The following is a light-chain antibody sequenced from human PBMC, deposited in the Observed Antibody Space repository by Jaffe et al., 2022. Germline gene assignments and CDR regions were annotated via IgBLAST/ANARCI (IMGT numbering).Light chain of an antibody. V-gene: IGKV3-20*01. Sequence: EIVLTQSPGTLSLSPGERATLSCRASQTIGNSYFAWYQQKPGLAPRLLIYGASSRATGIPDRFSGSGSGTDFTLIIGRLEPEDFAIYYCQQFAGSPLTFGQGTKVELK. CDR2: GAS. CDR3: QQFAGSPLT. J-gene: IGKJ1*01. CDR1: QTIGNSY.